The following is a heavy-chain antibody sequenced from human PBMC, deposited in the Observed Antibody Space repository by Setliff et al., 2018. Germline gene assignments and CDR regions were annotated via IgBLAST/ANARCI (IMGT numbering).Heavy chain of an antibody. J-gene: IGHJ4*02. CDR1: GASVSNVNYY. CDR3: ARVPNFWSGYLDY. Sequence: SETLSLTCSVSGASVSNVNYYWGWTRQPPGKGLEWVASIYYSGKTYSNPSFKSRVTMSLDKSKNQFSLKLSSVTAADTAVYYCARVPNFWSGYLDYWGQGTLVTVSS. CDR2: IYYSGKT. D-gene: IGHD3-3*01. V-gene: IGHV4-39*07.